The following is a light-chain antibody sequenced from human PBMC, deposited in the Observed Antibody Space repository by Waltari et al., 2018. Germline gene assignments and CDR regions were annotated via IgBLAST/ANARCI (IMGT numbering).Light chain of an antibody. V-gene: IGLV1-47*01. J-gene: IGLJ2*01. Sequence: QSVLTQPPSASGTPGQRVIIPCSGSSSNLGINYVYRYQQVPGTAPKLLIYKNNQRPSGVPDRFSGSKSGTSASLAISGLRSEDEADYYCAAWDDSLSGHVVFGGGTKLTAL. CDR1: SSNLGINY. CDR3: AAWDDSLSGHVV. CDR2: KNN.